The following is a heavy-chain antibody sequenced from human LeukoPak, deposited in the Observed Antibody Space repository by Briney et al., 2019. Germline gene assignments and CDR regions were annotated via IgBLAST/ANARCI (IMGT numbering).Heavy chain of an antibody. V-gene: IGHV3-48*04. J-gene: IGHJ4*02. CDR3: ARETAVTTGSDDY. CDR1: GFTFSSYS. CDR2: ISSSSSTI. Sequence: GGSLRLSCAASGFTFSSYSMNWVRQAPGKGLEWVSYISSSSSTIYCADSVKGRFTISRDNAKNSLYLQMNSLRAEDTAVYYCARETAVTTGSDDYWGQGTLVTVSS. D-gene: IGHD4-17*01.